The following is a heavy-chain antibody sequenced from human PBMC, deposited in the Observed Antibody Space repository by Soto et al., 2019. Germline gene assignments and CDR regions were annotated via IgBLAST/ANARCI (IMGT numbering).Heavy chain of an antibody. J-gene: IGHJ4*02. V-gene: IGHV3-30-3*01. CDR1: GFTFSKYA. CDR3: ARTGYDRSGYFVEYYFDY. Sequence: GGSLRLSCAASGFTFSKYAMHWVRQARGTGLEWVAVISNGGSNPYYADSVKGRSTISRDNSKNTLYLQMNSLREEDTAVYYCARTGYDRSGYFVEYYFDYWGQGTLVTVSS. D-gene: IGHD3-22*01. CDR2: ISNGGSNP.